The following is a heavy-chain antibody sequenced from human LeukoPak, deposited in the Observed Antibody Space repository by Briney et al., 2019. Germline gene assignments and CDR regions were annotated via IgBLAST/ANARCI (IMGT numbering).Heavy chain of an antibody. V-gene: IGHV3-30*18. J-gene: IGHJ3*02. CDR1: GFTFSSYG. CDR3: AKALKGNYYDASDI. Sequence: GGSLRLSCAASGFTFSSYGMHWVRQAPGKGLEWVAVISYDGSNKYYADSVKGRFTISRHNSKNTLYLQMNSLRAEDTAVYYCAKALKGNYYDASDIWGQGTMVTVSS. CDR2: ISYDGSNK. D-gene: IGHD3-22*01.